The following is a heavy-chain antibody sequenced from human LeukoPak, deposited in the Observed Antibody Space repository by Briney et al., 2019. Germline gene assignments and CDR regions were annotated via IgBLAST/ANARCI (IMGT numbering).Heavy chain of an antibody. CDR2: INPDGRDT. Sequence: GGSLRLSCVVSGFTFNRCWMNWVRQAPGKGLEWVAHINPDGRDTYYVDPVKGRFTISRDNAENSMYLQMNSLRVEDTAVYYCTSWGDTTAEYFQRWGQGTLVTVSS. V-gene: IGHV3-7*01. CDR3: TSWGDTTAEYFQR. D-gene: IGHD2-21*02. CDR1: GFTFNRCW. J-gene: IGHJ1*01.